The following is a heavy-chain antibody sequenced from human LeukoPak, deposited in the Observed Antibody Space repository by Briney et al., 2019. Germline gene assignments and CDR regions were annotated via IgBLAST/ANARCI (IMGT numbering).Heavy chain of an antibody. CDR2: IYYSGST. V-gene: IGHV4-59*01. CDR3: ARSGGWLLYFDY. D-gene: IGHD6-19*01. CDR1: GGSISSYY. Sequence: SETLSLTCTVSGGSISSYYWSWIRQPSGKGLEWIAYIYYSGSTNYNPSLKSRVTISVDTSKNQFSLKLSSVTAADTAVYYCARSGGWLLYFDYWGQGTLVTVSS. J-gene: IGHJ4*02.